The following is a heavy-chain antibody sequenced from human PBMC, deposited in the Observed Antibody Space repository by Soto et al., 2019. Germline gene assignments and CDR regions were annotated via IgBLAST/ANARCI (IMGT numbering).Heavy chain of an antibody. CDR1: GFTFSSYA. J-gene: IGHJ3*02. CDR3: AKDQVVGIDAFDI. V-gene: IGHV3-23*01. CDR2: VSGSGGST. Sequence: GESLKISCAASGFTFSSYAMSWVRQAPGKGLEWVSAVSGSGGSTYYADSVKGRFTISRENSKNTLYLQMNSLRAEDPALYYCAKDQVVGIDAFDILGQGTMVTVSS. D-gene: IGHD2-21*01.